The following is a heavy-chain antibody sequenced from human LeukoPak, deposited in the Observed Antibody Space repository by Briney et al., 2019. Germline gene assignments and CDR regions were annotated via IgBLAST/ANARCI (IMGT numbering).Heavy chain of an antibody. CDR3: AKSSGYYPLNTQEDY. CDR1: GFTFSSYA. Sequence: GGSLRLSCAASGFTFSSYAMSWVRQAPGKGLEWVSAISGSGGTTYYADSVKGRFTISRDNSKNTLYLQMNSLRAEDTAVYYRAKSSGYYPLNTQEDYWGQGTLVTVSS. D-gene: IGHD3-22*01. V-gene: IGHV3-23*01. CDR2: ISGSGGTT. J-gene: IGHJ4*02.